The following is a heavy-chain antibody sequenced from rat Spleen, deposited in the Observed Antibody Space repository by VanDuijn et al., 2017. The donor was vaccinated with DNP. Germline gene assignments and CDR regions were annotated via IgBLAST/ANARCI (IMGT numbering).Heavy chain of an antibody. Sequence: QVQLKESGPGLVQPSQTLSLTCSVAGFSLTDYNVHWVRQPPGKGLEWMGVIWNFGGTRYHSTLKSRLTITKDTSRSQVFLKMNSLQTEDTATYYCARDRVGPRDYWGQGVMVTVSS. CDR1: GFSLTDYN. D-gene: IGHD1-1*01. V-gene: IGHV2-41*01. CDR2: IWNFGGT. CDR3: ARDRVGPRDY. J-gene: IGHJ2*01.